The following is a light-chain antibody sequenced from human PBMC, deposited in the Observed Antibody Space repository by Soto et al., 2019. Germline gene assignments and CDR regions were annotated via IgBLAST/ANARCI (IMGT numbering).Light chain of an antibody. CDR2: EVS. CDR1: SSDVGAYNF. V-gene: IGLV2-14*01. CDR3: SSYTSSKTRV. Sequence: QSVLTQPASVSGSPGQSITISCTGTSSDVGAYNFVSWYQQYPGKAPKLMIYEVSNRPSGVSNRFSGSKSGNTASLTISGLQAEDEADYYCSSYTSSKTRVFGGGTKVTVL. J-gene: IGLJ2*01.